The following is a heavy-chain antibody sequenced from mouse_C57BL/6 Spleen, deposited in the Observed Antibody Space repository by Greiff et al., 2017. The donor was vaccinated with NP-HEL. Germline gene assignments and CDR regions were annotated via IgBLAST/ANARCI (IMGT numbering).Heavy chain of an antibody. D-gene: IGHD1-1*01. Sequence: QVQLQQPGAELVKPGASVKLSCKASGYTFTSYWMHWVKQRPGQGLEWIGMIHHNSGSTNYNEKFKSKATLTVDKSSSTAYMQLSSLTSEDSAVYYCARQGPTVVATPFDYWGQGTTLTVSS. CDR3: ARQGPTVVATPFDY. CDR1: GYTFTSYW. J-gene: IGHJ2*01. V-gene: IGHV1-64*01. CDR2: IHHNSGST.